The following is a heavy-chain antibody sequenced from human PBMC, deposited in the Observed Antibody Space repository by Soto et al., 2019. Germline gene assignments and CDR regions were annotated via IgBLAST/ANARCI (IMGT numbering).Heavy chain of an antibody. V-gene: IGHV3-23*01. J-gene: IGHJ4*02. Sequence: GGSLRLSCAASGFTFSSYAMSWVRQAPGKGLEWVSAISGSGGSTYYADSVKGRFTISRDDSKNTLYLQMNSLRAEDTAVYYCAKDRRSGSYSHFDYWGQGTPVTVSS. CDR1: GFTFSSYA. CDR3: AKDRRSGSYSHFDY. D-gene: IGHD1-26*01. CDR2: ISGSGGST.